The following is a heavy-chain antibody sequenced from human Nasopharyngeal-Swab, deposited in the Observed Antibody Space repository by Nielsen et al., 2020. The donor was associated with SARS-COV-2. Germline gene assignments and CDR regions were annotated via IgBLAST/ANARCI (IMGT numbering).Heavy chain of an antibody. Sequence: GGSLRLSCAASGFNFKTYWMHWVRQAPGKGLVWVSRINGDGTSTTYADPVKGRFTISRDNAKNTVFLQMSSLGAEDTALYYCSRGYSGAYRVDYWGRGAQVTVSS. D-gene: IGHD3-16*01. V-gene: IGHV3-74*03. CDR3: SRGYSGAYRVDY. CDR1: GFNFKTYW. J-gene: IGHJ4*02. CDR2: INGDGTST.